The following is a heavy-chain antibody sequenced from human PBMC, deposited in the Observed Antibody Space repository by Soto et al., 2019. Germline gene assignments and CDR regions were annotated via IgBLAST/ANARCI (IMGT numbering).Heavy chain of an antibody. CDR1: GGSLSSYY. Sequence: SETLSLTCTVSGGSLSSYYWSWIRQPPGKGLEWIGYIYYSGSTNYNPSLKSRVTISVDTSKNQFSLKLSSVTAADTAVYYCARLWGSYFDYWGQGTLVTVSS. J-gene: IGHJ4*02. V-gene: IGHV4-59*01. CDR3: ARLWGSYFDY. D-gene: IGHD2-21*01. CDR2: IYYSGST.